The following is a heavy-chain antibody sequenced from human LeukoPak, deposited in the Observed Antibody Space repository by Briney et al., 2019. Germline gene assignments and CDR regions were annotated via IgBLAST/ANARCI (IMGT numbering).Heavy chain of an antibody. CDR2: ISAYNGNT. D-gene: IGHD5/OR15-5a*01. J-gene: IGHJ6*02. CDR1: GYTFTSYG. V-gene: IGHV1-18*01. Sequence: GASVKVSCKASGYTFTSYGISWVRQAPGQGLEWMGWISAYNGNTNYAQKLQGRVTMTTDTSTSTAYMELRSLRSDDTAVYYCASSLRTYYYYGMDVWGQGTTVTVSS. CDR3: ASSLRTYYYYGMDV.